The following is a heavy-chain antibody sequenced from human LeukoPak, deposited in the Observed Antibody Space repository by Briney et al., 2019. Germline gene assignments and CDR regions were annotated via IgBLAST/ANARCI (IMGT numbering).Heavy chain of an antibody. CDR3: ARAISDDSSGYYRFDP. D-gene: IGHD3-22*01. Sequence: AASVKVSCKASGYTLTGYYMHWVRQAPGQGLEWMGWINPNSGGTNYAQKFQGRVTMTRDTSISTAYMELSRLRSDDTAVYYCARAISDDSSGYYRFDPWGQGTLVAVSS. V-gene: IGHV1-2*02. CDR2: INPNSGGT. J-gene: IGHJ5*02. CDR1: GYTLTGYY.